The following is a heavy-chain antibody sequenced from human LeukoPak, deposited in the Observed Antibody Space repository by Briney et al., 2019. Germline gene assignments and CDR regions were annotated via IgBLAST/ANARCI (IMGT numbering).Heavy chain of an antibody. CDR2: ISSSSSYI. J-gene: IGHJ6*03. CDR1: GGSISSGT. V-gene: IGHV3-21*01. D-gene: IGHD2-15*01. Sequence: PSETLSLTCTVSGGSISSGTHYWGWIRQPRGKGLEWVSSISSSSSYIYYADSVKGRFTISRDNAKNSLYLQMNSLRAEDTAVYYCARDSGTVLYYYYYYMDVWGKGTTVTVSS. CDR3: ARDSGTVLYYYYYYMDV.